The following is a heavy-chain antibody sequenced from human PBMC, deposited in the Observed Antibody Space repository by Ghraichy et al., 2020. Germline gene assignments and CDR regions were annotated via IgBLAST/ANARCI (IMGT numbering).Heavy chain of an antibody. CDR3: AKFGTYQYYYDSSGYYYTFDY. Sequence: GGSLRLSCAASGFTFSSYAMSWVRQAPGKGLEWVSAISGSGGSTYYADSVKGRFTISRDNSKNTLYLQMNSLRAEDTAVYYCAKFGTYQYYYDSSGYYYTFDYWGQGTLVTVSS. CDR1: GFTFSSYA. V-gene: IGHV3-23*01. CDR2: ISGSGGST. J-gene: IGHJ4*02. D-gene: IGHD3-22*01.